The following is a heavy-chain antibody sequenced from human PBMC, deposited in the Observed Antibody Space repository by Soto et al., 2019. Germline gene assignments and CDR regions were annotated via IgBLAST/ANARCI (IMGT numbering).Heavy chain of an antibody. V-gene: IGHV1-69*13. CDR1: GGTFSSYA. J-gene: IGHJ4*02. CDR2: IIPIFGTA. D-gene: IGHD2-15*01. CDR3: ARGNCSGGSCYSGIDY. Sequence: ASVKVSCKASGGTFSSYAISWVRQAPGQWLEWMGGIIPIFGTANYAQKFQGRVTITADESTSTAYMELSSLRSEDTAVYYCARGNCSGGSCYSGIDYWGQGTLVTVSS.